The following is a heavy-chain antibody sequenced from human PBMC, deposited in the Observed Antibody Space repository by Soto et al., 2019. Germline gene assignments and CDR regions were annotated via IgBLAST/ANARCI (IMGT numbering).Heavy chain of an antibody. CDR1: GGTFSSYA. CDR2: IIPIFGTA. CDR3: ARDFSSPDYYYYYGIDV. V-gene: IGHV1-69*13. D-gene: IGHD6-13*01. Sequence: SVKVSCKASGGTFSSYAISWVRQAPGQGLEWMGGIIPIFGTANYAQKFQGRVTITADESTSTAYMELSSLRSEDTAVYYCARDFSSPDYYYYYGIDVWGQGTTVTVSS. J-gene: IGHJ6*02.